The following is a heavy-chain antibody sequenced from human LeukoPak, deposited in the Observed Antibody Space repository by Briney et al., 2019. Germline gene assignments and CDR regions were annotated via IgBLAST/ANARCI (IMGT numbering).Heavy chain of an antibody. CDR2: ISGSGGST. Sequence: GGSLRLSCAASGFTFSSYAMSWVRQAPGKGLEWVSSISGSGGSTYYADSVKGRFTISRDNSKNTLYPQMNSLRAEDTAVYYCARDPSTYSGYDVSPPIPEDYWGQGNLVTVSS. V-gene: IGHV3-23*01. CDR3: ARDPSTYSGYDVSPPIPEDY. D-gene: IGHD5-12*01. J-gene: IGHJ4*02. CDR1: GFTFSSYA.